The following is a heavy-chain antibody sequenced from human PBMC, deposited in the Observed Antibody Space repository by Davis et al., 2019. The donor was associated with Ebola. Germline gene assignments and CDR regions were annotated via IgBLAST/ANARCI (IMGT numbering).Heavy chain of an antibody. D-gene: IGHD1-1*01. V-gene: IGHV1-18*04. CDR2: INPHNGNT. Sequence: ASVKVSCKASGYTFTSYGISWVRQAPGQGLEWMGWINPHNGNTNYAQNVQGRVIMTSDTATTTACMEVGSLRSDDTAVYYCARAQFPTTSDHWGQGTLVTVSS. CDR3: ARAQFPTTSDH. J-gene: IGHJ4*02. CDR1: GYTFTSYG.